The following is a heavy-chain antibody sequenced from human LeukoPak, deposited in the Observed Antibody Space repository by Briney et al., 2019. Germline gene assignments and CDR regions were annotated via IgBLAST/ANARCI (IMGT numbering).Heavy chain of an antibody. J-gene: IGHJ6*04. CDR2: ISSSGSTI. Sequence: GGSLRLSCAASGFTFSSYEMNWVRQAPGKGLEWVSYISSSGSTIYYADSVKGRFTISRDNAKNSLYLQMNSLRAEDTAVYYCAELGITTIGGVWGKGTTVTISS. CDR3: AELGITTIGGV. V-gene: IGHV3-48*03. CDR1: GFTFSSYE. D-gene: IGHD3-10*02.